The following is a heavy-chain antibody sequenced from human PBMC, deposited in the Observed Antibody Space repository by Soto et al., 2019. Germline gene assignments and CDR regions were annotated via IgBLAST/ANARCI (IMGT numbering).Heavy chain of an antibody. J-gene: IGHJ4*02. Sequence: GSLRLSCAASGFTFSSYSMNWVRQAPGKGLEWVSSISSSSSYIYYADSVKGRFTISRDNAKNSLYLQMNSLRAEDTAVYYCAILLWFGEAPYFDYWGQGTLVTVSS. CDR2: ISSSSSYI. CDR3: AILLWFGEAPYFDY. V-gene: IGHV3-21*01. CDR1: GFTFSSYS. D-gene: IGHD3-10*01.